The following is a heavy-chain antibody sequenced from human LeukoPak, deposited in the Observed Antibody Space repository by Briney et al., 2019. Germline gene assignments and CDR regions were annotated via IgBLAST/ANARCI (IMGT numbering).Heavy chain of an antibody. Sequence: SVTVSCTASGGTFSSYAISWVRQAPGQGLEWMGGIIPIFGTANYAQKFQGRVTITADESTSTAYMELSSLRSEDTAVYYCAREAAGRVLTGSIYYYYGMDVWGQGTTVTVSS. CDR1: GGTFSSYA. D-gene: IGHD3-9*01. CDR2: IIPIFGTA. V-gene: IGHV1-69*13. CDR3: AREAAGRVLTGSIYYYYGMDV. J-gene: IGHJ6*02.